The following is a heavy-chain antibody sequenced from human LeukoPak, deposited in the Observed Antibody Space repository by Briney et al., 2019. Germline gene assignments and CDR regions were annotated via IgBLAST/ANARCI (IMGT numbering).Heavy chain of an antibody. V-gene: IGHV3-30*02. Sequence: GGSLRLSCAASGFTFSSYGMHWVRQAPGKGLEWVAFIRYDGSNKYYADSVKGRFTISRDNSKNTLYLQMNSLRAEDTAVYYCAEAWDAYYYYYMDVWGKGTTVTVSS. CDR2: IRYDGSNK. D-gene: IGHD1-26*01. J-gene: IGHJ6*03. CDR1: GFTFSSYG. CDR3: AEAWDAYYYYYMDV.